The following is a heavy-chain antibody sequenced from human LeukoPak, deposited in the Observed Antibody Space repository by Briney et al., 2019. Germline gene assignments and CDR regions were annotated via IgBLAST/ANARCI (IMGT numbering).Heavy chain of an antibody. CDR2: ISSSGSTI. CDR1: GFTFSSYE. CDR3: ARDASSGWTRY. D-gene: IGHD6-19*01. J-gene: IGHJ4*02. Sequence: GGSLRLSCAASGFTFSSYEMNWVRQAPGKGLEWVSYISSSGSTIYYADSVKGRFTISRDNAKNSLYLQMNSLRAEDTAVYYCARDASSGWTRYWGQGTLVTVSS. V-gene: IGHV3-48*03.